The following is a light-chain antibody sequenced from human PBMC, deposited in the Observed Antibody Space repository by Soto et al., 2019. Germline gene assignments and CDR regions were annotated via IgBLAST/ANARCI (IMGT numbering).Light chain of an antibody. V-gene: IGKV2-30*02. CDR2: KVS. J-gene: IGKJ4*01. CDR3: MQGTHWPLT. CDR1: QSLVHSNGNTS. Sequence: DVVMTQSPLSLPVTIGQPASISCRSSQSLVHSNGNTSLNWFQQRPGQSPRRLIYKVSNRDSGVPDRFSGSGSGTDFTLKISRVEAEDVGVYYCMQGTHWPLTFGGGTKVEIK.